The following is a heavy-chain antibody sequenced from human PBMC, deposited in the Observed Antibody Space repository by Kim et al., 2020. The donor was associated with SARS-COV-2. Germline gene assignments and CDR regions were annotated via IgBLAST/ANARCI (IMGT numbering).Heavy chain of an antibody. CDR3: ARGWGSGSYYNGVDY. V-gene: IGHV4-34*01. J-gene: IGHJ4*02. CDR1: GGSFSGYY. CDR2: INHSGST. Sequence: SETLSLTCAVYGGSFSGYYWSWIRQPPGKGLEWIGEINHSGSTNYNPSLKSRVTISVDTSKNQFSLKLSSVTAADTAVYYCARGWGSGSYYNGVDYWGQGTLVTVSS. D-gene: IGHD3-10*01.